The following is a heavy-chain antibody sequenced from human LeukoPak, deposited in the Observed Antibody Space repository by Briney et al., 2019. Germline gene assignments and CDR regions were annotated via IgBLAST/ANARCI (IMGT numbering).Heavy chain of an antibody. CDR1: GFTFSSYW. CDR2: IKQDGSEK. V-gene: IGHV3-7*01. Sequence: GGSLRLSCAVSGFTFSSYWMSWVRQAPGKGLEWVANIKQDGSEKYYVDSVKGRFTISRDNAKNSLYLQMNSLRAEDTAVYYCARLHYDSSGYYTGLFDYWGQGTLVTVSS. CDR3: ARLHYDSSGYYTGLFDY. J-gene: IGHJ4*02. D-gene: IGHD3-22*01.